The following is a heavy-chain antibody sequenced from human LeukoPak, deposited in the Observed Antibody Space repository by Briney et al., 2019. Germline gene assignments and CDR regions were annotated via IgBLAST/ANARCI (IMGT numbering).Heavy chain of an antibody. CDR2: IYYSGIT. V-gene: IGHV4-59*01. CDR1: GGSISSNY. Sequence: SETLSLTFTGSGGSISSNYWSWVRQPPGKGLEWIGYIYYSGITNNNPSLKSRVTISVDTSKNQFSLKLSSVTAADTAVYYCARAYHGSGSFSLLFDPWGQGTLVTVSS. D-gene: IGHD3-10*01. J-gene: IGHJ5*02. CDR3: ARAYHGSGSFSLLFDP.